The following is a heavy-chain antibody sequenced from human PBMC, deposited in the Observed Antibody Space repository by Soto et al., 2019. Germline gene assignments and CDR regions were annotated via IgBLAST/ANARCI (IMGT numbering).Heavy chain of an antibody. CDR1: GGTFSSYA. V-gene: IGHV1-69*13. D-gene: IGHD3-10*01. CDR3: ARSPITTVRGLNYYGMDV. J-gene: IGHJ6*02. Sequence: SVKVSCKASGGTFSSYAISWVRQAPGQGLEWMGGIIPIFGTANYAQKFQGRVTITADESTSTAYMELSSLRSEDTAVYYCARSPITTVRGLNYYGMDVWGQGTTVTVSS. CDR2: IIPIFGTA.